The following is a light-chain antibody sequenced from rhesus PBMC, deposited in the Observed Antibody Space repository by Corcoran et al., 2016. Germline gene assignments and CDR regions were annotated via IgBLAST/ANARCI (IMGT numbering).Light chain of an antibody. CDR1: QGISNY. CDR2: YAT. Sequence: DIQMTQSPSSVSASVGDRAIITCRASQGISNYLAWYQQKPGKAPKLLIHYATTLQSGVPSRFSGSGSGTEFTLTIISLQPEDFATYYGQQYNNLPYSFGQGTKVEIK. V-gene: IGKV1-25*01. CDR3: QQYNNLPYS. J-gene: IGKJ2*01.